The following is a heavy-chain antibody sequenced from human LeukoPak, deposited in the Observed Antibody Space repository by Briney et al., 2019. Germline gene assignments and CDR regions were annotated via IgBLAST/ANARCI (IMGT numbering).Heavy chain of an antibody. D-gene: IGHD3-3*01. V-gene: IGHV4-34*01. CDR1: GGSFSGYY. J-gene: IGHJ4*02. CDR3: ARGLEYYDFWSGYYDY. Sequence: SETLSLTCAVYGGSFSGYYWSWIRQPPGKGLEWIGEINHRGSTNYNPSLKSRVTISVDTSKNQFSLKLSSVTAADTAVYYCARGLEYYDFWSGYYDYWGQGTLVTVSS. CDR2: INHRGST.